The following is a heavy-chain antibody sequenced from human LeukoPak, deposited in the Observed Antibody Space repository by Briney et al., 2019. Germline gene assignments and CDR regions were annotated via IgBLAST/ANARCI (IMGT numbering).Heavy chain of an antibody. CDR2: INHSGST. J-gene: IGHJ4*02. CDR1: GGPFSGYY. CDR3: ARRTVTTIWH. Sequence: SETLSLTCAVYGGPFSGYYWSWIRQPPGKGLEWIGEINHSGSTYYNPSLKSRVTISVDTSKNQFSLKLSSVTAADTAVYYCARRTVTTIWHWGQGTLVTVSS. V-gene: IGHV4-34*01. D-gene: IGHD4-17*01.